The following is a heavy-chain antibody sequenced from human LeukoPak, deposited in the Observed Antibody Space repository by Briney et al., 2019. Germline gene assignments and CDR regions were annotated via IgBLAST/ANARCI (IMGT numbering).Heavy chain of an antibody. CDR2: IIPILGIA. CDR1: GGTFSSYA. V-gene: IGHV1-69*04. D-gene: IGHD3-22*01. CDR3: ARVITNDAFDI. Sequence: ASVKVSCKASGGTFSSYAISWVRQAPGQGLEWMGRIIPILGIANYAQKFQSRVTITADKSTSTAYMELSSLRSEDTAVYYCARVITNDAFDIWGQGTMVTVSS. J-gene: IGHJ3*02.